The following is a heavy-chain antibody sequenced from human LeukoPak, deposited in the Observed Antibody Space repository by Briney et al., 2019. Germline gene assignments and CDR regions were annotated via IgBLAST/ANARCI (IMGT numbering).Heavy chain of an antibody. J-gene: IGHJ5*02. CDR1: GYTFTGYY. CDR3: ARDFVDIVGNWFDP. D-gene: IGHD5-12*01. V-gene: IGHV1-2*06. Sequence: GASVKVSCKASGYTFTGYYMHWVRQAPGQGLEWMGRINPNSGGTNYAQKFQGRVTMTRDTSISTAYMEVSRLRSDDTAVYYCARDFVDIVGNWFDPWGQGTLVTVSS. CDR2: INPNSGGT.